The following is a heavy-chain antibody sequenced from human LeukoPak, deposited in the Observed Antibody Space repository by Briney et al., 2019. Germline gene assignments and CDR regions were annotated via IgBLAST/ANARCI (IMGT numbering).Heavy chain of an antibody. CDR3: ARDWDDGCSSTSCPSFDY. J-gene: IGHJ4*02. V-gene: IGHV1-18*01. D-gene: IGHD2-2*01. Sequence: ASVKVSCKASGYTFSTYGVSWVRQAPGQGLEWMGWIGAYNGNTNYALKLQGRVTMTTDTSTSTAYMELRSLRSDDTAVYYCARDWDDGCSSTSCPSFDYWGQGTLVTVSS. CDR1: GYTFSTYG. CDR2: IGAYNGNT.